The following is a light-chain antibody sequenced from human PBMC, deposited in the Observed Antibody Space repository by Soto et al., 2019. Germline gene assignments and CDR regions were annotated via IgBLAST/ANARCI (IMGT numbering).Light chain of an antibody. CDR1: QGISSF. CDR2: GAS. Sequence: DLQMTQSPSSLSASVGDRVTITCRASQGISSFVAWYQQKPGKVPRLLISGASTLQSGVPSRFSGSGSGNDFTLTITSLQPEDVATYYCQKYSSVITFGQGTRLEIK. V-gene: IGKV1-27*01. J-gene: IGKJ5*01. CDR3: QKYSSVIT.